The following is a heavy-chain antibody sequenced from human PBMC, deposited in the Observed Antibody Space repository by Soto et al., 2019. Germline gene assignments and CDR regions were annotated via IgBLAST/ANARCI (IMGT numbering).Heavy chain of an antibody. J-gene: IGHJ5*02. CDR3: ARERWASGSRWFDP. V-gene: IGHV1-3*05. D-gene: IGHD6-19*01. CDR2: INVGNGNT. Sequence: QVQLVQSGAEEKKPGASVKVSCKVSGYTFISYSMHWVRQAPGQRLEWMGWINVGNGNTKYSQKIQGRVTITIDTXSSTGYMELSSLRSEDTAVYYCARERWASGSRWFDPWGQGTLVTVSS. CDR1: GYTFISYS.